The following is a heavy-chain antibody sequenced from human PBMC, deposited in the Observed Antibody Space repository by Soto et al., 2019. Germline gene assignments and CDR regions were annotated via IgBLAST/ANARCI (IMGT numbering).Heavy chain of an antibody. CDR1: GFTFSSYS. CDR3: ARARSSGWSYFDY. J-gene: IGHJ4*02. D-gene: IGHD6-19*01. V-gene: IGHV3-21*01. Sequence: EVQLVESGGGLVKPGGSLRLSCAASGFTFSSYSMNWVRQAPGKGLEWVSSISSSSSYIYYADSVKGRFTISRDNAKNSLYLQMNSLRAEDTAVYYCARARSSGWSYFDYWGQGTLVTVSS. CDR2: ISSSSSYI.